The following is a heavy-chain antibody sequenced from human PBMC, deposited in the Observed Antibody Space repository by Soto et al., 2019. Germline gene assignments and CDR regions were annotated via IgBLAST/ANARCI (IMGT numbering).Heavy chain of an antibody. V-gene: IGHV3-21*01. CDR2: ISSSSSYI. CDR1: GFTFSSYS. Sequence: PGGSLRLSCAAPGFTFSSYSMNWVRQAPGKGLEWVSSISSSSSYIYYADSVKGRFTISRDNAKNSLYLQMNSLRAEDTAVYYCARAGGDYGGNPFDYWGQGTLVTVSS. J-gene: IGHJ4*02. CDR3: ARAGGDYGGNPFDY. D-gene: IGHD4-17*01.